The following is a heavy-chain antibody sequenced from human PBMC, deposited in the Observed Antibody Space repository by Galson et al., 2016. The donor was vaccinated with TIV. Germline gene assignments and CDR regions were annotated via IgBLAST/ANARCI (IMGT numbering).Heavy chain of an antibody. CDR3: RARGDSRAHDVFDF. D-gene: IGHD3-3*01. V-gene: IGHV3-33*01. Sequence: SLRLSCAVSGFSLKDYGTHWVRQAPGKGLEWVAVIGYDGTTKYYDDSVNGRFTISRDTSTNALSLRMDSLIGEDTALYYCRARGDSRAHDVFDFWGHGTMVTFSS. CDR2: IGYDGTTK. J-gene: IGHJ3*01. CDR1: GFSLKDYG.